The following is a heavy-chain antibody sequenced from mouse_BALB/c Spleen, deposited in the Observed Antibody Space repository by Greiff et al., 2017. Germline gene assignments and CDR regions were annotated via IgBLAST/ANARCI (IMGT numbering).Heavy chain of an antibody. J-gene: IGHJ2*01. CDR2: IDPENGDT. V-gene: IGHV14-4*02. CDR3: NACCCGYFDY. CDR1: GFNIKDYY. Sequence: EVQLQQSGAELVRSGASVKLSCTASGFNIKDYYMHWVKQRPEQGLEWIGWIDPENGDTEYAPKFQGKATMTADTSSNTAYLQLSSLTSEDTAVYYCNACCCGYFDYWGQGTTLTVSS.